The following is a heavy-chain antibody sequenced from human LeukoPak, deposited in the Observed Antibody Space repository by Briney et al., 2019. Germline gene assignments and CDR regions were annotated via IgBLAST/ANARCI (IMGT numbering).Heavy chain of an antibody. V-gene: IGHV4-39*07. CDR2: IDYSGSA. CDR3: GYEGAGLRPWGMDV. CDR1: GGSISSSSYY. Sequence: SETLSLTCTVSGGSISSSSYYWGWIRQPPGKGLEWIGSIDYSGSAYYNPALKSRVTISVDTSKNQFSLKLSSVTAADTAVYYCGYEGAGLRPWGMDVWGQGTTVTVSS. D-gene: IGHD3/OR15-3a*01. J-gene: IGHJ6*02.